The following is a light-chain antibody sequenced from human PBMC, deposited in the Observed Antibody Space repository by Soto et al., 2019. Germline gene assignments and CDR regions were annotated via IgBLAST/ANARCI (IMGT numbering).Light chain of an antibody. CDR3: QQRKDWPLT. CDR1: QTIDNY. CDR2: DGF. Sequence: EIVLTQSPATLSLSPGERATLSCSASQTIDNYLHWYQQKPGQAPRLLIYDGFYRAAGVPARFSGVGSGTDFTLTISSLEPEEFAFDYCQQRKDWPLTFGGGPGSRS. J-gene: IGKJ4*01. V-gene: IGKV3-11*01.